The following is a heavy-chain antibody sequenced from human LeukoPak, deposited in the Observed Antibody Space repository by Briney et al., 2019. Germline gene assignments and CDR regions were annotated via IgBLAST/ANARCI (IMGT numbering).Heavy chain of an antibody. CDR1: GDSISSSSYY. D-gene: IGHD3-10*01. CDR3: ARDLMVRGVMDRHNWFDP. V-gene: IGHV4-39*07. CDR2: IFYSGST. J-gene: IGHJ5*02. Sequence: SETLSLTCTVSGDSISSSSYYWGWIRQPPGKGLEWIGTIFYSGSTYYNPSLKSRVTMSVDTSKNQFSLKLSSVTAADTAVYYCARDLMVRGVMDRHNWFDPWGQGTLVTVSS.